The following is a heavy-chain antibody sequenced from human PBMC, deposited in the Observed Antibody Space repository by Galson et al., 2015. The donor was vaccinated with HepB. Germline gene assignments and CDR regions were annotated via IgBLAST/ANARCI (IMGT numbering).Heavy chain of an antibody. V-gene: IGHV3-23*01. D-gene: IGHD3-3*01. CDR3: VKEGSCFGVDWFDP. Sequence: SLRLSCAGSGFIFRHHAMAWIRQAPGKGLEWVSGINGRGSTRSYSDAVKGRFSISRDNSKDTVFLQMDNLRAEDTAVYYCVKEGSCFGVDWFDPWGQGALVTVS. CDR1: GFIFRHHA. CDR2: INGRGSTR. J-gene: IGHJ5*02.